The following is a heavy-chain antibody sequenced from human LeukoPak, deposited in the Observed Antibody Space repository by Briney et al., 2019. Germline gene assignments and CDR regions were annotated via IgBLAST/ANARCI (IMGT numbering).Heavy chain of an antibody. D-gene: IGHD6-19*01. CDR1: GGTFSSYA. J-gene: IGHJ5*02. CDR2: IIPIFGTA. V-gene: IGHV1-69*05. Sequence: SVKVSYKASGGTFSSYAISWVRQAPGQGLEWMGGIIPIFGTANYAQKFQGRVTITTDESTSTAYMELSSLRSEDTAVYYCARWVISGWYASWFDPWGQGTLVTVSS. CDR3: ARWVISGWYASWFDP.